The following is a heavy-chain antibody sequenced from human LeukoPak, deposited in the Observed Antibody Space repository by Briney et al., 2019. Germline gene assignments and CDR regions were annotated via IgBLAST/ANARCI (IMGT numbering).Heavy chain of an antibody. D-gene: IGHD4-17*01. CDR3: ARDGPPGDYESAFDI. CDR2: INAGNGNT. V-gene: IGHV1-3*03. Sequence: ASVKVSCRASGYTFTSYAMHWVRQAPGQRLEWMGWINAGNGNTKYSQEFQGRVTITRDTSASTAYMELSSLRSENMAVYYCARDGPPGDYESAFDIWGQGTMVTVSS. CDR1: GYTFTSYA. J-gene: IGHJ3*02.